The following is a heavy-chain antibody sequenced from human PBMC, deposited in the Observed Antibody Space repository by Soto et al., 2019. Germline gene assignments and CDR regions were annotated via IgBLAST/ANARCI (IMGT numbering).Heavy chain of an antibody. CDR1: GFPFTTYG. D-gene: IGHD3-10*01. CDR2: ISYDGRNK. Sequence: QVQLVESGGGVVQPGRSLRLSCAASGFPFTTYGMHWVREGPGKGLEWEAVISYDGRNKYYADSVKGRFTISRDNSKNTLYLQMNSLRPEDTALYYCVGGKYYFDYRGQGTLVTVSS. J-gene: IGHJ4*02. V-gene: IGHV3-30*03. CDR3: VGGKYYFDY.